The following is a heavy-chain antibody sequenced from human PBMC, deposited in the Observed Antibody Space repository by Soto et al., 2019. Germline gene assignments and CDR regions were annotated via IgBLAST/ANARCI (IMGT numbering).Heavy chain of an antibody. CDR1: GFTFSSYS. V-gene: IGHV3-21*04. CDR2: ITSSNTYI. Sequence: VGSLRLSCVASGFTFSSYSMSWVRQAPGEGLQWVSSITSSNTYINYGDSVKGRFAISRDNSKNTLYLQMNSLRAEDTAVYYCARRGPGTYFDYWGQGTLVTVSS. J-gene: IGHJ4*02. CDR3: ARRGPGTYFDY. D-gene: IGHD6-13*01.